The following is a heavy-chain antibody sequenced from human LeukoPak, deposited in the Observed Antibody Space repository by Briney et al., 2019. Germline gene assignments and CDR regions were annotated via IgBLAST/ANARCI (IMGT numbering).Heavy chain of an antibody. CDR1: GFTFSSYA. V-gene: IGHV3-30*04. CDR3: ARKGGYYYDSSGYGEYFQH. CDR2: ISYDGSNK. D-gene: IGHD3-22*01. Sequence: GGSLRLSCAASGFTFSSYAMHWVRQAPGKGLEWVAVISYDGSNKYYADSVKGRFTISRDNSKNTLYLQMNSLRAEDTAVYYCARKGGYYYDSSGYGEYFQHWGQGTLVTVFS. J-gene: IGHJ1*01.